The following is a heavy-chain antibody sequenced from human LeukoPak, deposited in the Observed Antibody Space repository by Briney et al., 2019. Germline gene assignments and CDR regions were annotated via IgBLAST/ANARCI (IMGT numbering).Heavy chain of an antibody. D-gene: IGHD4-17*01. CDR3: AHPSTPDYGGLDY. J-gene: IGHJ4*02. CDR1: GFTFRLYV. CDR2: ITGSGGSI. V-gene: IGHV3-23*01. Sequence: GGSLRLSCVASGFTFRLYVMTWVRQAPGKGLEWVSAITGSGGSIYYADSVRGWFTISRDNSKNTLYLQMSSLRAEDTAIYYCAHPSTPDYGGLDYWGQGTLVTVSS.